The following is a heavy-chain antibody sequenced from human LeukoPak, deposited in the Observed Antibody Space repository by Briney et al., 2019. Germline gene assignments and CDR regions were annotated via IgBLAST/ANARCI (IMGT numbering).Heavy chain of an antibody. CDR2: VDHSFGGT. Sequence: PGGSLRLSCAASGFTFSSFAMSWVRLAPGKRLEWVSTVDHSFGGTHYAGSVKGRFTISRDNSKNTLDLQMNSLRPEDTAVYYCARGYSSSWYYFDYWGQGTLVTVSS. V-gene: IGHV3-23*01. CDR1: GFTFSSFA. D-gene: IGHD6-13*01. CDR3: ARGYSSSWYYFDY. J-gene: IGHJ4*02.